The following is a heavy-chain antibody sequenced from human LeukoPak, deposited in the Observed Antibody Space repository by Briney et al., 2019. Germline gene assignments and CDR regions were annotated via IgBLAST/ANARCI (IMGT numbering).Heavy chain of an antibody. D-gene: IGHD2-2*01. Sequence: GQSLRLSCAASGFTFSSYAMSWVRQAPGKGLEWVAGISGSGGSPYYADSVKGRFTISRDNSKNTLYLQMNSLRPEDTAVYYCAKCRSEVPAAINYWGQGTLVTVSS. V-gene: IGHV3-23*01. CDR3: AKCRSEVPAAINY. J-gene: IGHJ4*02. CDR2: ISGSGGSP. CDR1: GFTFSSYA.